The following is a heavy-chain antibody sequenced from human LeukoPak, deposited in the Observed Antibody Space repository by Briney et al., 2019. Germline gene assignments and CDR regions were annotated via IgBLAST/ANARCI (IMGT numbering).Heavy chain of an antibody. Sequence: GGSLRLSCAASGFSFSSYATHWVRQAPGKGLDWVAVISNDAGIKFYADSVKGRFTISRDNSKNTLFLQMDSLRAEDTAVYYCASSISSGMNWGQGTLVTVSS. D-gene: IGHD1-26*01. CDR3: ASSISSGMN. CDR2: ISNDAGIK. V-gene: IGHV3-30*04. CDR1: GFSFSSYA. J-gene: IGHJ4*02.